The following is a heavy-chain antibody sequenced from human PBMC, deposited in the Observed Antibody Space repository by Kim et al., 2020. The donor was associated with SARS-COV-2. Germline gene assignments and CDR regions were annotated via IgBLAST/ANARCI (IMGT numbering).Heavy chain of an antibody. CDR3: TREKIARIYYYGSGSYHY. V-gene: IGHV3-49*04. CDR1: GFTFGDYA. CDR2: IRSKAYGGTT. Sequence: GGSLRLSCTASGFTFGDYAMSWVRQAPGKGLEWEGFIRSKAYGGTTEYAASVKSRFTISRDDSKSIAYLQMNSLKTEEPAVYYCTREKIARIYYYGSGSYHYWGQGTLVTVSS. J-gene: IGHJ4*02. D-gene: IGHD3-10*01.